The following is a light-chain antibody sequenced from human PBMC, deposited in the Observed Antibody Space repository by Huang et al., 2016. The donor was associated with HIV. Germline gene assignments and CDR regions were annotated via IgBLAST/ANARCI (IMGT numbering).Light chain of an antibody. J-gene: IGKJ1*01. Sequence: DIQVTQSPSTLSAFVGDRVNITCRTSQRISTWLAWYQQRPGKAPNLLISKASNLETWGPSRCSGNGSGTEFTLTINGLQPDDLATYYCQHQWTFGQGTKVEIK. CDR1: QRISTW. CDR3: QHQWT. V-gene: IGKV1-5*03. CDR2: KAS.